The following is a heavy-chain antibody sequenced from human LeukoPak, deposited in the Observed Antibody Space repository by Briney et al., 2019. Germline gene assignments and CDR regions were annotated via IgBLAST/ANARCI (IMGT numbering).Heavy chain of an antibody. CDR1: GFTFSSYG. V-gene: IGHV3-23*01. CDR3: AKDQQALWFGELSGNY. D-gene: IGHD3-10*01. Sequence: GGTLRLSCAASGFTFSSYGMSWVRQAPGKGLEWASAISGSGGRTYYADSVKGRFTISRDNSKNTLYLQMNSLRAEDTAIYYWAKDQQALWFGELSGNYWGQGTLVTVSS. J-gene: IGHJ4*02. CDR2: ISGSGGRT.